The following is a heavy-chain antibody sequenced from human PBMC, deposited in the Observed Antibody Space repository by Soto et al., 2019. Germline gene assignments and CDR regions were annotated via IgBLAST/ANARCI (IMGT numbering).Heavy chain of an antibody. V-gene: IGHV3-23*01. D-gene: IGHD3-10*01. J-gene: IGHJ4*02. CDR3: ARGSKDSYPGSRIFDF. CDR1: GFTFSSFA. Sequence: EVQLLESGGGLVQPGGSLRLSCAASGFTFSSFAMTWVRQSPGKGLEWVSAISGSGAGTFYADSVKGRFTISRDNSRNTLYLQMSSLRAEDSAVYYCARGSKDSYPGSRIFDFWGRGTLVTVSS. CDR2: ISGSGAGT.